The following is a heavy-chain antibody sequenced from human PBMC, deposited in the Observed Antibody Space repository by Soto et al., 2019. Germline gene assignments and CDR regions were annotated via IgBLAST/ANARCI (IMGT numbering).Heavy chain of an antibody. CDR1: GYTFTSHW. Sequence: PGESLKISCMGSGYTFTSHWIGWVRQMPGKGLEWMGIIYPGDSDTRYSPSFQGQVTISADKSIRTAYLQWNSLKASDTAMYYCVRVGLVGSNSLTTDWFDPWGAGTLVPVS. CDR3: VRVGLVGSNSLTTDWFDP. J-gene: IGHJ5*02. D-gene: IGHD2-8*02. CDR2: IYPGDSDT. V-gene: IGHV5-51*01.